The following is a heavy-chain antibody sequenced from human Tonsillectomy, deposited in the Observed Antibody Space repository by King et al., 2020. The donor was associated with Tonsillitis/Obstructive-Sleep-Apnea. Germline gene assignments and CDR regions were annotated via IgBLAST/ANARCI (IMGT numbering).Heavy chain of an antibody. CDR3: ATGLGGLDV. J-gene: IGHJ6*02. CDR1: GYTLTELS. D-gene: IGHD3-16*01. CDR2: FDPEDGEI. V-gene: IGHV1-24*01. Sequence: QLVHSGAEVKKPGASVKVSCKVSGYTLTELSIFWVRQAPGKGLEWMGSFDPEDGEIIYPQKFQGRVTMTEDTSTDTVYMELSSLRSEDTAEYYCATGLGGLDVWGQGTTVTVSS.